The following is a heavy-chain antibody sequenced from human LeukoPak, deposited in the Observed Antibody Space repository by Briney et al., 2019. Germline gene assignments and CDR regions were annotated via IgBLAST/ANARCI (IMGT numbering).Heavy chain of an antibody. D-gene: IGHD6-13*01. CDR3: AREESWEYYFGY. Sequence: GGSLRLSCAASGFTFSSYGMHWVRQAPGKGLEWVAVIWYDGSNKYYADSVKGRFTISRDNSKNTLYLQMNSLRAEDTAVYYCAREESWEYYFGYWGQGTLVTVSS. J-gene: IGHJ4*02. CDR1: GFTFSSYG. CDR2: IWYDGSNK. V-gene: IGHV3-33*01.